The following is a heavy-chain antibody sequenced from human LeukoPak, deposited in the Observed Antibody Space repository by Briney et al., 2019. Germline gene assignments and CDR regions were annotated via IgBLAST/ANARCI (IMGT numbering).Heavy chain of an antibody. CDR3: AKDDYGEHPDGLFDS. D-gene: IGHD4/OR15-4a*01. V-gene: IGHV3-23*01. CDR2: ISGSGDYT. CDR1: GFILRNYA. Sequence: QPGGSLRLSCAASGFILRNYAMNWVRQAPGKGLEWVSGISGSGDYTHYADSVKGRFTISRDNSRNTLYLQMNSLRAEDTAVFYCAKDDYGEHPDGLFDSWGQGTLVIVSS. J-gene: IGHJ4*02.